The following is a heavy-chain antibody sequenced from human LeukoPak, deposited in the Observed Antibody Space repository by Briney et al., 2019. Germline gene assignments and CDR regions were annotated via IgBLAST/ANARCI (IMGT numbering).Heavy chain of an antibody. V-gene: IGHV3-64*01. CDR2: IRSNGGST. CDR1: AFTFSSYA. D-gene: IGHD2-8*02. CDR3: ARVPHCTDTNCQPYFDY. J-gene: IGHJ4*02. Sequence: PGGSLRLSCAASAFTFSSYAMHWVRQAPGKGLQYVSAIRSNGGSTYYANSARGRFTISRDNSKNTLYLQMGSLRAEDMAVYYCARVPHCTDTNCQPYFDYWGQGTLVTVSS.